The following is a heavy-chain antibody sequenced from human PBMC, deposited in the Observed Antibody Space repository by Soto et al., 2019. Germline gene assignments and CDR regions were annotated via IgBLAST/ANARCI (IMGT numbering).Heavy chain of an antibody. J-gene: IGHJ2*01. Sequence: PRKGLEWIGEIYHSGSTNYNPSLKSRVTISVDTSKNQFSLKLSSVTAADTFLFQAEDGIRDTVPVSAFLLNRFSDL. D-gene: IGHD3-3*01. CDR3: EDGIRDTVPVSAFLLNRFSDL. V-gene: IGHV4-34*13. CDR2: IYHSGST.